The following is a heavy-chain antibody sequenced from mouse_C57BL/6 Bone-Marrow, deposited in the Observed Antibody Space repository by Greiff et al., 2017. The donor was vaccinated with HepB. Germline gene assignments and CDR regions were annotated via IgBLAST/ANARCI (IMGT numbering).Heavy chain of an antibody. CDR1: GYTFTSYW. Sequence: QVQLQQPGAELVMPGASVKLSCKASGYTFTSYWMHWVKQRPGQGLEWIGEIDPSDSYTNYNQKFKGKSTLTVDKSSSTAYMQLSSLTSEDSAVYYCARGNYDYDDPPFDYWGQGTTLTVSS. CDR2: IDPSDSYT. V-gene: IGHV1-69*01. CDR3: ARGNYDYDDPPFDY. J-gene: IGHJ2*01. D-gene: IGHD2-4*01.